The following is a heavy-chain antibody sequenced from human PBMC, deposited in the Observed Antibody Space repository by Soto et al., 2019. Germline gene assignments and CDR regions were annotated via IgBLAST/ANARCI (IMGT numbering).Heavy chain of an antibody. CDR1: GFTFSSYA. V-gene: IGHV3-64*01. CDR2: ISSNGGST. D-gene: IGHD2-15*01. CDR3: ARDGGGYYLDY. Sequence: ESGGGLVQPGGSLRLSCAASGFTFSSYAMHWVRQAPGKGLEYVSAISSNGGSTYYANSVKGRFTISRDNSKNTLYHQMGSLRAEDMAVYYCARDGGGYYLDYWGQGTLVTVSS. J-gene: IGHJ4*02.